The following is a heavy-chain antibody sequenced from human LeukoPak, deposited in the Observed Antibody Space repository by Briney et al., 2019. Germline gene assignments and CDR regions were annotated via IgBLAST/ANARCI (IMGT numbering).Heavy chain of an antibody. J-gene: IGHJ4*02. CDR2: IKPDGTEK. D-gene: IGHD6-6*01. CDR3: ARGGNSSWDY. Sequence: GGSLRLSCAASGFVFSNYWMSWVRQAPGKGLEWVANIKPDGTEKYYVDSLKGRFTISRDNAKNSLYLQMNSLRVEDTAVYYCARGGNSSWDYWGQGALVTVSS. CDR1: GFVFSNYW. V-gene: IGHV3-7*01.